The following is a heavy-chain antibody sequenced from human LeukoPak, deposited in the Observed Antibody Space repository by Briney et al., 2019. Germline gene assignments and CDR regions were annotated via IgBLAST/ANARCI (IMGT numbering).Heavy chain of an antibody. D-gene: IGHD2-15*01. CDR2: IIPIFGTA. J-gene: IGHJ4*02. CDR1: GGTFSSYA. Sequence: ASVKVSCKASGGTFSSYAISWVRQAPGQGREWMGRIIPIFGTANYAQKFQGRVTITTDESTSTAYMELSSLRSEDTAVYYCARQYCSGGSCYPDPGHSPLDYWGQGTLVTVSS. CDR3: ARQYCSGGSCYPDPGHSPLDY. V-gene: IGHV1-69*05.